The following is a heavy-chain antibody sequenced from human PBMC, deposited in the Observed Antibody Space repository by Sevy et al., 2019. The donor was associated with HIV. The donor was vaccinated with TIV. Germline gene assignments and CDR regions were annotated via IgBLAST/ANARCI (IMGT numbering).Heavy chain of an antibody. D-gene: IGHD3-16*01. Sequence: GGSLRLSCEASGFTFTRYAFHWVRQAPGKGLEWVDVVSKEGTNKYYAYSVKGRFTISRDNSRNTLYLQMQSLRADDTAVYFCARDPHSVPHWGSFDSWGQGTLVTVSS. CDR2: VSKEGTNK. J-gene: IGHJ4*02. CDR1: GFTFTRYA. V-gene: IGHV3-30-3*01. CDR3: ARDPHSVPHWGSFDS.